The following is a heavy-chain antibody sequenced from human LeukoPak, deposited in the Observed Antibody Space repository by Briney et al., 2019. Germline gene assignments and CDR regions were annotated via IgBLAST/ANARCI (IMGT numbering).Heavy chain of an antibody. D-gene: IGHD2-15*01. J-gene: IGHJ3*02. CDR2: ISAYNGNT. CDR1: GGTFSSYA. Sequence: ASVKVSCKASGGTFSSYAISWVRQAPGQGLEWMGWISAYNGNTNYAQKLQGRVTMTTDTSTSTAYMELRSLRSDDTAVYYCARVGPSRTIEYCSGGSCFHGSFDTWGQGTMVTVSS. V-gene: IGHV1-18*01. CDR3: ARVGPSRTIEYCSGGSCFHGSFDT.